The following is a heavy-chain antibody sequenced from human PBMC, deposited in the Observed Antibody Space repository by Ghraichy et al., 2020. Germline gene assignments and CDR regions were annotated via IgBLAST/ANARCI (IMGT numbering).Heavy chain of an antibody. CDR2: ISGSGGST. CDR1: GFTFSSYA. Sequence: GGSLRLSCAASGFTFSSYAMSWVRQAPGKGLEWVSAISGSGGSTYYADSVKGRFTISRDNSKNTLYLQMNSLRAEDTAVYYCAKTVSGGIAVAGHFDYWGQGTLVTVSS. J-gene: IGHJ4*02. CDR3: AKTVSGGIAVAGHFDY. D-gene: IGHD6-19*01. V-gene: IGHV3-23*01.